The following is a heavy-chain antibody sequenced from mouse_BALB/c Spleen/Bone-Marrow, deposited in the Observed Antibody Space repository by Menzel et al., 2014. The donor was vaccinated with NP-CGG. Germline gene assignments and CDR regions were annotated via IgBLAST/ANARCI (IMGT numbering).Heavy chain of an antibody. CDR3: ARGYDYSSWFAY. Sequence: EVQGVESGGGLVQPGGSLKLSCAASGFTFSSYGMSWVRQTADKRLEMIATINVKGDTTHHPDSVKGRFTISRDNVKNTLYLQMSSLKSEDTAMYYCARGYDYSSWFAYWGQGTLVTVSA. V-gene: IGHV5-6-3*01. CDR1: GFTFSSYG. J-gene: IGHJ3*01. CDR2: INVKGDTT. D-gene: IGHD2-4*01.